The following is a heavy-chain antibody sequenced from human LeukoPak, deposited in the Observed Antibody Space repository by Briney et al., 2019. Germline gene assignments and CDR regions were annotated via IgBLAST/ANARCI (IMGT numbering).Heavy chain of an antibody. CDR3: ARKRGDYYFDY. CDR2: IKEAGGES. Sequence: GGSLRLSCAASGFIFRSYWMTWVRRAPGRGLEWVANIKEAGGESSYVDSVKGRFTISRDNAKNSLYLQINSLRAEDTAVYYCARKRGDYYFDYWGQGTLVSVSS. V-gene: IGHV3-7*01. D-gene: IGHD5-12*01. CDR1: GFIFRSYW. J-gene: IGHJ4*02.